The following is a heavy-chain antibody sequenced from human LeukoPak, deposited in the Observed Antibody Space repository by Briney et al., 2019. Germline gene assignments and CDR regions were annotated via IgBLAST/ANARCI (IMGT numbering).Heavy chain of an antibody. V-gene: IGHV3-21*04. D-gene: IGHD5-12*01. Sequence: GGSLRLSCAASGFTFSSYSMNWVRQAPGKGLEWVSSISSSSSYIYYADSVKGRFTISRDNAKNSLYLQMNSLRAEDTALYYCAKVATPLYYYYGMDVWGQGTTVTVSS. CDR2: ISSSSSYI. CDR3: AKVATPLYYYYGMDV. CDR1: GFTFSSYS. J-gene: IGHJ6*02.